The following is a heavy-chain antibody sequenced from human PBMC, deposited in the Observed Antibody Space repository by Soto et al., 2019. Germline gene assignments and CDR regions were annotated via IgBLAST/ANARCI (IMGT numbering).Heavy chain of an antibody. CDR3: ASNWNQQYNWFDP. D-gene: IGHD1-20*01. V-gene: IGHV1-18*01. CDR2: ISAYNGNT. CDR1: GYTFTSYG. J-gene: IGHJ5*02. Sequence: GASVKVSCTASGYTFTSYGISWVRQAPGQGLEWMGWISAYNGNTNYAQKLQGRVTMTTDTSTSTAYMELRSLRSDDTAVYYCASNWNQQYNWFDPWGQGTLVTVSS.